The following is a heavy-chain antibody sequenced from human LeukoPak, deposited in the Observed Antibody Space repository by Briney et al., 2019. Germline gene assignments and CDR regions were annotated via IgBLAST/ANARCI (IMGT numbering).Heavy chain of an antibody. CDR3: AKGRSGVHPTYYYYYMDV. V-gene: IGHV3-23*01. CDR2: ITCSGGST. D-gene: IGHD3-10*01. Sequence: GGSLRLSCAASGFTFNSYATSWVRQAPGKGLEWVSAITCSGGSTYYADSVKGRFTISRDNSKNTLYLQMNSLRAEDTAVYYCAKGRSGVHPTYYYYYMDVWGKGTTVTVSS. J-gene: IGHJ6*03. CDR1: GFTFNSYA.